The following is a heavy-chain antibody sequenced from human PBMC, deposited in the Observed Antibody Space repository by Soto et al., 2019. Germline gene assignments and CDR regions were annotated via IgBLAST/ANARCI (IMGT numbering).Heavy chain of an antibody. Sequence: GWSLRLSCAAPGFTFISYGMHWVRQAPGKGLEWVAVISYDGSNKYYADSVKGRFTISRDNSKNTLYLQMNSLRAEDTAVYYCAKDPGGYDFWSGHWGQGTLVTVSS. D-gene: IGHD3-3*01. V-gene: IGHV3-30*18. CDR1: GFTFISYG. CDR3: AKDPGGYDFWSGH. CDR2: ISYDGSNK. J-gene: IGHJ4*02.